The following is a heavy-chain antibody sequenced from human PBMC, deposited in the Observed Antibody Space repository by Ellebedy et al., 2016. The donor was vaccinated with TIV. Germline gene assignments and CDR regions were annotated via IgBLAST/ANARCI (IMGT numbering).Heavy chain of an antibody. CDR3: ARAVIGKEDFDY. Sequence: PGGSLRLSCAASGFTFSSYWMSWVRQAPGKGLEWVAVISHGGSTKYYADSVKGRFTISRDNSKNTLYLQMNSLTTEDTAVYYCARAVIGKEDFDYWGQGSLVSVSS. J-gene: IGHJ4*02. CDR2: ISHGGSTK. CDR1: GFTFSSYW. D-gene: IGHD3-10*01. V-gene: IGHV3-30*03.